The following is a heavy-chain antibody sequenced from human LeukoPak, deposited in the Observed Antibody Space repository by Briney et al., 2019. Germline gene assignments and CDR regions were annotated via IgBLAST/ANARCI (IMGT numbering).Heavy chain of an antibody. CDR1: GFTFTNYA. V-gene: IGHV3-23*01. Sequence: GGSLRLSCAASGFTFTNYAMSWVRQAPGKGLDWVSAISGSGDSTYYADSVKGRFTISRDNSKNTLYLQMNSLRAEDTAVYYCAKDSRITMVRGVIGDFQHWGQGTLVTVSS. J-gene: IGHJ1*01. D-gene: IGHD3-10*01. CDR2: ISGSGDST. CDR3: AKDSRITMVRGVIGDFQH.